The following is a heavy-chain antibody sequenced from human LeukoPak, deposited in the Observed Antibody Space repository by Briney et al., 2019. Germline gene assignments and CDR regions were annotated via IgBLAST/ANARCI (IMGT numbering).Heavy chain of an antibody. J-gene: IGHJ4*02. CDR1: GYTFTSCG. Sequence: ASVKVSCKASGYTFTSCGISWVRQAPGQGLEWMGWISAYNGNTNYAQKLQGRVTMTTDTSTSTAYMELRSLRSDDTAVYYCARDEQNLGSSGWYIPTYWGQGTLVTVSS. D-gene: IGHD6-19*01. V-gene: IGHV1-18*01. CDR3: ARDEQNLGSSGWYIPTY. CDR2: ISAYNGNT.